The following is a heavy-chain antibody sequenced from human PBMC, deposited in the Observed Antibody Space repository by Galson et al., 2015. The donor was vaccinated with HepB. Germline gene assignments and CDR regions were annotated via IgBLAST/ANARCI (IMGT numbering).Heavy chain of an antibody. CDR3: ARAPRRLLGGDCCDY. V-gene: IGHV3-48*04. D-gene: IGHD2-21*02. CDR2: ISSSSSTI. J-gene: IGHJ4*02. CDR1: GITFSSYS. Sequence: VQPLDSLRLSCAASGITFSSYSMNWVRLAPGKGLEWVSYISSSSSTIYYADSVKGRFTISRDNAKNSLYLQMNSLRAEDTAVYYCARAPRRLLGGDCCDYWGQGTLVTVSS.